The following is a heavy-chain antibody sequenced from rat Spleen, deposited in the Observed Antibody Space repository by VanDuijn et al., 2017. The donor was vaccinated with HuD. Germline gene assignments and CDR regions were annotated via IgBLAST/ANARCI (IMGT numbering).Heavy chain of an antibody. CDR2: ISYDDGST. V-gene: IGHV5-20*01. Sequence: EVQLVESGGGLVQPGRSLKLSCAASGFTFSDYNMAWVRQAPTKGLEWVASISYDDGSTHYRDSVKGRFTISRDNAKSSLYLQMDSLRSEDTATYYCARSEGVHYYLPFADWGQGALVTVSS. CDR1: GFTFSDYN. CDR3: ARSEGVHYYLPFAD. D-gene: IGHD1-1*01. J-gene: IGHJ3*01.